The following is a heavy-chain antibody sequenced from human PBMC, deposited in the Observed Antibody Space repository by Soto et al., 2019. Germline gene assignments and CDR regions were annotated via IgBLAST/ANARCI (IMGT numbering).Heavy chain of an antibody. J-gene: IGHJ4*01. D-gene: IGHD1-26*01. CDR3: AGGSSGDYFGS. CDR1: GRNFLSEW. CDR2: IYPVDSDT. V-gene: IGHV5-51*01. Sequence: GESLKSSCKGCGRNFLSEWIGWVRQKHGKGLEWMGVIYPVDSDTRYSPSFQGQVTISVDKSTLTAYLRWGSLRASDTAMYYCAGGSSGDYFGSWGHGTLVTVSS.